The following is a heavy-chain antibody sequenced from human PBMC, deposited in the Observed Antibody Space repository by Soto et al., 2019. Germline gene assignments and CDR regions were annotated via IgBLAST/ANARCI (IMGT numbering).Heavy chain of an antibody. Sequence: GASVKVSCKASGYPFTSYYMHWVRQAPGQGLEWMGIINPSGGSTSYAQKFQGRVTMTRDTSTSTVYMELSSLRSEDTAVYYCARAPGWATPGAGGYFDYWGQGTLVTVSS. CDR1: GYPFTSYY. J-gene: IGHJ4*02. CDR2: INPSGGST. V-gene: IGHV1-46*03. CDR3: ARAPGWATPGAGGYFDY. D-gene: IGHD5-12*01.